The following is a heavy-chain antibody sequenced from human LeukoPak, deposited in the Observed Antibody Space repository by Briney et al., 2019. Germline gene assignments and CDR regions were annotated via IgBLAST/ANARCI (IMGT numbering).Heavy chain of an antibody. CDR3: ARALIMYSSGWYYFNY. D-gene: IGHD6-19*01. Sequence: SETLSLTCTVSGGSISNYYWSWIRQPPGKGLEWIGYISNTGSTNYNPSLKSRVTISVDTSKTQFSLRLSSVTAADTAVYYCARALIMYSSGWYYFNYWGQGTLVTVSS. CDR1: GGSISNYY. CDR2: ISNTGST. J-gene: IGHJ4*02. V-gene: IGHV4-59*01.